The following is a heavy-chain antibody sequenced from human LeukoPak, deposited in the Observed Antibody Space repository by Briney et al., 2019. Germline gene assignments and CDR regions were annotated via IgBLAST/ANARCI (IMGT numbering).Heavy chain of an antibody. J-gene: IGHJ5*02. Sequence: SETLSLTCAVYGGSFSGYYWSWIRQPPGKGLEWIGEINHSGSTNYNPSLKSRVTISVDTSKNQFSLKLSSVTAADTAVYYCAKDRVGATVRWFDPWGQGTLVTVSS. V-gene: IGHV4-34*01. CDR3: AKDRVGATVRWFDP. CDR1: GGSFSGYY. CDR2: INHSGST. D-gene: IGHD1-26*01.